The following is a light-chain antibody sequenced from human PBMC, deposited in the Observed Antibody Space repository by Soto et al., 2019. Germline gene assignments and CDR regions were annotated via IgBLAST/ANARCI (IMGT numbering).Light chain of an antibody. CDR3: CSYAGSTTHLV. J-gene: IGLJ2*01. V-gene: IGLV2-23*02. CDR1: RSDVGSYDL. Sequence: QSVLTQPASVSGSPGQSITISCTGTRSDVGSYDLVSWYQHHPGKAPKLMIYDVTKRPSGISDRFSGSKSGNTASLTISGLQAEDEADYYCCSYAGSTTHLVFGGGTKLTVL. CDR2: DVT.